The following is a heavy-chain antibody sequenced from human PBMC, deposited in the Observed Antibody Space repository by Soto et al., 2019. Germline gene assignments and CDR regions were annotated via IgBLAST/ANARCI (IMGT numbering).Heavy chain of an antibody. CDR1: GFTFSIYA. J-gene: IGHJ4*02. CDR3: AKAPYGVTFPFDY. V-gene: IGHV3-23*01. Sequence: GSLRLSCAASGFTFSIYAMSWVRQAPGKGLEWVSAISGSGVGTYYADSVKGRFTISRGNSKNTLYLQMNSLRAEDTAVYYCAKAPYGVTFPFDYWGQGTLVTVSS. CDR2: ISGSGVGT. D-gene: IGHD4-4*01.